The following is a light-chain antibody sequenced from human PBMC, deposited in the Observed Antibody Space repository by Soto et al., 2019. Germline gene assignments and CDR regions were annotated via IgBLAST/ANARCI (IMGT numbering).Light chain of an antibody. Sequence: QAVVTQPASVSGSPGQSITISCTGTSSDVGAYNYDSWYQQHPGKVPKLIIYDVNNRPSGVSNRFSGSKSGNTASLTISGLQTEDEADYYCSSYTRATTYVFGTGTKLTVL. J-gene: IGLJ1*01. CDR1: SSDVGAYNY. V-gene: IGLV2-14*01. CDR2: DVN. CDR3: SSYTRATTYV.